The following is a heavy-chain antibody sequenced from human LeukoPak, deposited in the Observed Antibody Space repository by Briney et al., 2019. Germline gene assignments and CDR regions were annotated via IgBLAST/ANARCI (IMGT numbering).Heavy chain of an antibody. Sequence: GGSLRLSCAASGFTFSNAWMSWVRQAPGKGLEWVGRIKSKTDGGTTDYAAPVKGRFTISRDDSKNTLYLQMNSLKTEDTAVYYCTTDPLVIRPNMDVWGQGTTVTVSS. CDR3: TTDPLVIRPNMDV. CDR2: IKSKTDGGTT. J-gene: IGHJ6*02. V-gene: IGHV3-15*01. D-gene: IGHD3/OR15-3a*01. CDR1: GFTFSNAW.